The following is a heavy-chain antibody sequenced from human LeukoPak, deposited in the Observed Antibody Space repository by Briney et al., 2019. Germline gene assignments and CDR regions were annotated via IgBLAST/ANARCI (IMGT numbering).Heavy chain of an antibody. CDR2: IKQDGSEK. CDR3: ARKGSSGAFDI. CDR1: GFTFSNYW. J-gene: IGHJ3*02. D-gene: IGHD6-6*01. Sequence: GGSLRLSCAASGFTFSNYWMSWVRQAPGKGLEWVANIKQDGSEKYYVDSVKGRFTISRDNAKNSLYLQMNSLRAEDTAVYYCARKGSSGAFDIWGQGTMVTVSS. V-gene: IGHV3-7*03.